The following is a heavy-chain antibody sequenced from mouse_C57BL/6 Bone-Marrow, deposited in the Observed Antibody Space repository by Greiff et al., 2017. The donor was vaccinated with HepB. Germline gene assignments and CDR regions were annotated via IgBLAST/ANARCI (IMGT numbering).Heavy chain of an antibody. J-gene: IGHJ1*03. CDR1: GFTFSSYG. CDR2: ISSGGSYT. Sequence: EVKLEESGGDLVKPGGSLKLSCAASGFTFSSYGMSWVRQTPDKRLEWVATISSGGSYTYYPDSVKGRFTISRDNAKNTLYLQMSSLKSEDTAMYYCARQDAHWLFDVWGTGTTVTVSS. CDR3: ARQDAHWLFDV. V-gene: IGHV5-6*02.